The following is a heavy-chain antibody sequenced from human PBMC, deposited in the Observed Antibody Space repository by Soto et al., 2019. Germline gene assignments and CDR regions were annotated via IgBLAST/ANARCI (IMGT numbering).Heavy chain of an antibody. D-gene: IGHD3-3*01. CDR2: IYYSGST. CDR1: GGSISSYY. J-gene: IGHJ4*02. Sequence: SETLSLTCTVSGGSISSYYWSWIRQPPGKGLEWIGYIYYSGSTNYNPSLKSRVTISVDTSKNQFSLKLSSVTAADTAVYYCASTYYDFWSGAIFDYWGQGTLVTVSS. V-gene: IGHV4-59*08. CDR3: ASTYYDFWSGAIFDY.